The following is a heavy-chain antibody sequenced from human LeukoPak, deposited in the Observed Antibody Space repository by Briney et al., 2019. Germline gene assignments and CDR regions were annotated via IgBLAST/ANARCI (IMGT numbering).Heavy chain of an antibody. CDR1: GFTFSSYW. V-gene: IGHV3-7*01. CDR3: ARAPGVVVPAAMAFDI. J-gene: IGHJ3*02. Sequence: GGSLRLSCAASGFTFSSYWMSWVRQAPGKGLEWVANIKQDGSEKYYVDSVKGRFTISRDNAKNSLYLQMNSLRAEDTAVYYCARAPGVVVPAAMAFDIWGQGTMVTISS. CDR2: IKQDGSEK. D-gene: IGHD2-2*01.